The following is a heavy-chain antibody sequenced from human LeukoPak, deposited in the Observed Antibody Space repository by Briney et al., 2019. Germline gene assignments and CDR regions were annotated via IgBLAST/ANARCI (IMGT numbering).Heavy chain of an antibody. Sequence: ASVKVSCKASGYTFTNYGISWVRQAPGQGLEWMGWIGAYNGNTHYAQNLQGRVTMTTDTSTSTAYMELKSLRSDGTAVYYCARGGHRRYYYTSGSAFDPWGQGTLVTVSS. J-gene: IGHJ5*02. CDR3: ARGGHRRYYYTSGSAFDP. V-gene: IGHV1-18*01. CDR2: IGAYNGNT. CDR1: GYTFTNYG. D-gene: IGHD3-10*01.